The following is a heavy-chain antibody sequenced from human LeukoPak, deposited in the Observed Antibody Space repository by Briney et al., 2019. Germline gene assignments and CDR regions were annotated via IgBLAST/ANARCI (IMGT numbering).Heavy chain of an antibody. CDR2: IYHSGST. J-gene: IGHJ5*02. CDR1: GGSISSGGYS. D-gene: IGHD2-2*01. V-gene: IGHV4-30-2*01. CDR3: ARVVGYCSSTSCPYNWFDH. Sequence: SETLSLTCAVSGGSISSGGYSWSWIRQPPGTGLEWVGYIYHSGSTYYNPSLKSRVTISVNRSKNQFSLKLSSVTAADTAVYYCARVVGYCSSTSCPYNWFDHWGQGTLVTVSS.